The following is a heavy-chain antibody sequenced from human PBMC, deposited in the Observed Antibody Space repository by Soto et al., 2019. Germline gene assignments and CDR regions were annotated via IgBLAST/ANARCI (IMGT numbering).Heavy chain of an antibody. D-gene: IGHD6-13*01. V-gene: IGHV1-3*01. J-gene: IGHJ6*02. CDR2: INAGNGNT. CDR3: ARSHIAAAPYDMDV. Sequence: QVQLVQSGAEVKKPGASVKVSCKASGYTFTSYAMHLVRQAPGQRLEWMGWINAGNGNTKYSQKFKGRVTITRDTYARTAYMELSSLRSEDTDVYYCARSHIAAAPYDMDVWGQGTTVTVSS. CDR1: GYTFTSYA.